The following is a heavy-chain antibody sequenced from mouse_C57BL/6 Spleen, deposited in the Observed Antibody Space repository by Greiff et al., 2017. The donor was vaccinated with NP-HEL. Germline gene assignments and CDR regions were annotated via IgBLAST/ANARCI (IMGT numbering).Heavy chain of an antibody. CDR3: ARVTTVVDKDWVAY. Sequence: QVQLQQSGAELVKPGASVKLSCKASGYSFTSYWMHWVKQRPGQGLEWIGVIHPNSGSTNYNEKFKSKATLTVDKSSSTAYMQLSSLTSEDSEVYYCARVTTVVDKDWVAYWGQGTLVTVSA. J-gene: IGHJ3*01. CDR1: GYSFTSYW. V-gene: IGHV1-64*01. D-gene: IGHD1-1*01. CDR2: IHPNSGST.